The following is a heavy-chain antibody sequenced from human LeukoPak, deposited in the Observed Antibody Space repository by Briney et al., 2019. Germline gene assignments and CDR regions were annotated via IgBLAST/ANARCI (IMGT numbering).Heavy chain of an antibody. Sequence: GGSLRLSCAASGFTVSNSYMSWVRQAPGKGLEWISVVYSDDSTYYADSVLGRFTVSRDNSNKTMYLQMNSLRAGDTALYYCLRDWGAASGYWGQGTLVSVSS. CDR2: VYSDDST. CDR1: GFTVSNSY. J-gene: IGHJ4*02. CDR3: LRDWGAASGY. D-gene: IGHD6-13*01. V-gene: IGHV3-53*01.